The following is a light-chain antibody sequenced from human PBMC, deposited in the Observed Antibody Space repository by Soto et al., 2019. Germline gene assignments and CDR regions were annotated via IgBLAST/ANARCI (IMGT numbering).Light chain of an antibody. Sequence: DIQMTQSPSSLSASVGDRVTITCRASQSIRSYLNWYQQRPRKAPKLLIYAASNLQSGVPSRFSGGGSGTDFTLTISSLQHEDFATFYCQHSYSTPLTFGGGTKVEIK. CDR2: AAS. CDR3: QHSYSTPLT. J-gene: IGKJ4*01. V-gene: IGKV1-39*01. CDR1: QSIRSY.